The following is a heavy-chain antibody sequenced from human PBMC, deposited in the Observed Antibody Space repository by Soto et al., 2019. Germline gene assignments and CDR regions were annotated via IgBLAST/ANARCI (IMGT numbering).Heavy chain of an antibody. CDR1: GFAFSTYS. CDR2: ISSSSSTI. D-gene: IGHD3-9*01. J-gene: IGHJ4*02. CDR3: ARWTGTLYFDS. Sequence: EVQLEESGGGLVQPGGSLRLSCAASGFAFSTYSMNWVRQAPGKGLEWVSYISSSSSTIYYADSVKGRFTISRDNAKNSLYLQMNSLRAEVTAVYYCARWTGTLYFDSWGQGTLVTVSS. V-gene: IGHV3-48*01.